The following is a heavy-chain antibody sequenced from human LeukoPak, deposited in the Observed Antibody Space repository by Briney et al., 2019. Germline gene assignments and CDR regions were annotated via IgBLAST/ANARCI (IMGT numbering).Heavy chain of an antibody. J-gene: IGHJ4*02. CDR1: GGSFSGYY. D-gene: IGHD3-16*01. CDR2: INHSGST. CDR3: AREYVPANAFDI. Sequence: SSETLSLTCAVYGGSFSGYYWSWIRQPPGKGLEWIGEINHSGSTNYNPSLKSRVTISVDTSKNQFSLKLSSVTAADTAVYYCAREYVPANAFDIWGQGTLVTVSS. V-gene: IGHV4-34*01.